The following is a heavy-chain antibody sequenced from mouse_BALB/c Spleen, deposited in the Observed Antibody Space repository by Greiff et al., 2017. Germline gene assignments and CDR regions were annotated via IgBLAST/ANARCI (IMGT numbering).Heavy chain of an antibody. CDR1: GYTFTSYW. V-gene: IGHV1-7*01. D-gene: IGHD1-1*02. Sequence: VQLQESGAELAKPGASVKMSCKASGYTFTSYWMHWVKQRPGQGLEWIGYINPSTGYTEYNQKFKDKATLTADKSSSTAYMQLSSLTSEDSAVYYCAGYYGNYWGQGTTLTVSS. CDR3: AGYYGNY. J-gene: IGHJ2*01. CDR2: INPSTGYT.